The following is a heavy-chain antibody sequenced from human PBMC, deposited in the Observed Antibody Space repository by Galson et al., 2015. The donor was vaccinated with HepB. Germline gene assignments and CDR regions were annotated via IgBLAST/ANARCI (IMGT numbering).Heavy chain of an antibody. CDR2: TYYRSKWYN. CDR1: GDSVSSNSAA. D-gene: IGHD3-3*01. J-gene: IGHJ4*02. CDR3: ARDGVGITIFGVVIQFDY. Sequence: CAISGDSVSSNSAAWNWIRQSPSRGLEWLGRTYYRSKWYNDYAVSVKSRITINPDTSKNQFSLQLNSVTPEDTAVYYCARDGVGITIFGVVIQFDYWGQGTLVTASS. V-gene: IGHV6-1*01.